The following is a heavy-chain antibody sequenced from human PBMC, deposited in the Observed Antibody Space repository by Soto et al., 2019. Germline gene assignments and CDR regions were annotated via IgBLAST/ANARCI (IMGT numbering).Heavy chain of an antibody. D-gene: IGHD5-12*01. J-gene: IGHJ4*02. CDR1: GGSMSSYY. Sequence: PSETLSLTCTVSGGSMSSYYWSWIRQSPGKGLEWIGYIYYSGSTNHNPSLKSRVAISLDTSKNQFSLMLSSVTAADTAVYYCARGEWLATIKPYFAYWGQGTLVTVSS. CDR3: ARGEWLATIKPYFAY. V-gene: IGHV4-59*01. CDR2: IYYSGST.